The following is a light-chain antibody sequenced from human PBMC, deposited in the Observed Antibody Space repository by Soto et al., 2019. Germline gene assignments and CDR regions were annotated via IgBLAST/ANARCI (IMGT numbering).Light chain of an antibody. CDR1: SSNIETNY. CDR2: RNN. J-gene: IGLJ3*02. CDR3: AAWDGSLSGWV. V-gene: IGLV1-47*01. Sequence: QSVLTQPPSASGTPGQRDTISCSGSSSNIETNYVYWYQQLPGTAPKVLIYRNNQRPSRVPDRFSASKSGTSASLAISGLRSEDEADYYCAAWDGSLSGWVFGGGTKVTVL.